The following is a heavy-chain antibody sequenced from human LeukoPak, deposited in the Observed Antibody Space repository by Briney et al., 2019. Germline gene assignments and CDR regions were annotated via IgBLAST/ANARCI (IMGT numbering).Heavy chain of an antibody. Sequence: KTSETLSLTCAVYGGSFSGYYWSWIRQPPGKGLEWIGEINHSGSTNYNPSLKSRVTISVDTSKNQFSLKLSSVTATDTAVYYCARDRSYDTRIVDFWGQGTLVTVSS. CDR3: ARDRSYDTRIVDF. J-gene: IGHJ4*02. V-gene: IGHV4-34*01. D-gene: IGHD3-22*01. CDR1: GGSFSGYY. CDR2: INHSGST.